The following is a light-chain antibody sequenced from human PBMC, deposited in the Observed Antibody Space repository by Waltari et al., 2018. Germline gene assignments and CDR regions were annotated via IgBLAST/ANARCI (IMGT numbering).Light chain of an antibody. CDR2: RNN. CDR3: AAWDDSLSGYYV. Sequence: QSVLTQPPSASGTPGQSATIPCSGRSSNIARTSVSRSQHLPGPAPKLPTYRNNQRPSGVPDRFSGSKSGTSASLAISGIRSEDEADYYCAAWDDSLSGYYVFGTGTKVTVL. CDR1: SSNIARTS. V-gene: IGLV1-47*01. J-gene: IGLJ1*01.